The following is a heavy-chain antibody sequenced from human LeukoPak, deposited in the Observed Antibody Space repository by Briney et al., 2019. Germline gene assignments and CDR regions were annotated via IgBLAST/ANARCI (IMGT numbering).Heavy chain of an antibody. Sequence: ASVTVSCKASGYTFTSYYMHWVRQAPGQGLEWMGIINPSGGSTSYAQKFQGRVTMTRDTSTSTVYMELSSLRSEDTAVYYCASAPQGVAAAIDYWGQGTLVTVSS. CDR2: INPSGGST. V-gene: IGHV1-46*01. D-gene: IGHD6-13*01. J-gene: IGHJ4*02. CDR1: GYTFTSYY. CDR3: ASAPQGVAAAIDY.